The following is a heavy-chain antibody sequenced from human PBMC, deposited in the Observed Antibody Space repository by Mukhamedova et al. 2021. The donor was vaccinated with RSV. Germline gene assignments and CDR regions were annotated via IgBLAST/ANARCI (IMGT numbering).Heavy chain of an antibody. CDR2: ISYDDTNK. CDR1: SSYD. Sequence: SSYDMHWVRQAPGKGLEWVSLISYDDTNKYYADSVKGRFTISRDNSKNTLYLQMNSLRTEDTAVYYCARSHAVTAFHRLDYWGQG. CDR3: ARSHAVTAFHRLDY. J-gene: IGHJ4*02. V-gene: IGHV3-30-3*01. D-gene: IGHD2-21*02.